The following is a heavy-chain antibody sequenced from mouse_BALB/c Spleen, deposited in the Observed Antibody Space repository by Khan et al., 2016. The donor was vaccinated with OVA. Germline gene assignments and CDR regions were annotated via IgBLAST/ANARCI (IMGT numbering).Heavy chain of an antibody. J-gene: IGHJ3*01. CDR1: GFSLTSYG. V-gene: IGHV2-9*02. D-gene: IGHD1-3*01. Sequence: QVQLKESGPGLVEPSQSLSITCTVSGFSLTSYGVHWVRQPPGKGLEWLGVIWAGGSTNYNSALMSRLSISKDHSKSQVFFQMNNLQTDDTAIYYCDRWDDIWGQGTMVTVSA. CDR3: DRWDDI. CDR2: IWAGGST.